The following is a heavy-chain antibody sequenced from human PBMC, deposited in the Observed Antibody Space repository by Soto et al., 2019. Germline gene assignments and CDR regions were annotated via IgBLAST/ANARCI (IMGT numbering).Heavy chain of an antibody. CDR1: GYTFTSYY. D-gene: IGHD2-8*01. CDR2: INPSGGST. V-gene: IGHV1-46*01. J-gene: IGHJ4*02. Sequence: GASVKVSCKASGYTFTSYYMHWVRQAPGQGLEWMGIINPSGGSTSYAQKFQGRVTMTRDTSTSTVYMELSSLRSEDTAVYYCARAKLHIVLMVYAREPLDYWGQGTLVTVSS. CDR3: ARAKLHIVLMVYAREPLDY.